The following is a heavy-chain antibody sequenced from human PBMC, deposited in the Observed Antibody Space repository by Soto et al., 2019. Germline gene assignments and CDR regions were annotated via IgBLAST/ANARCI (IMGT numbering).Heavy chain of an antibody. CDR1: GFPFRDFA. V-gene: IGHV3-23*01. J-gene: IGHJ4*02. Sequence: EGQLLESGRGSVHPGESLRLSCAASGFPFRDFAMAWVRQAPGKGLEGFSSASASGSGTYYADSVKCRFTISRDNDKDTLFLPMTTVRAVDTDLYFCAKGRPGVAAAQGYCGEGPMVTAAS. CDR2: ASASGSGT. CDR3: AKGRPGVAAAQGY. D-gene: IGHD6-13*01.